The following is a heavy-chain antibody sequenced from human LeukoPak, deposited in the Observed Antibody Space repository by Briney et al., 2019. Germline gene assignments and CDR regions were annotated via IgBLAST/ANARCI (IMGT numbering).Heavy chain of an antibody. CDR1: GYSFTSYW. CDR2: IYPGDSDT. Sequence: GESLKISCKGSGYSFTSYWIGWVRQMPGKGLEWMGIIYPGDSDTRYSPSFQGQVTISADKSISTAYLQWSSLKASDTAMYYCARHSYCTNGVCSYMDVWGKGTTVTVSS. J-gene: IGHJ6*03. CDR3: ARHSYCTNGVCSYMDV. V-gene: IGHV5-51*01. D-gene: IGHD2-8*01.